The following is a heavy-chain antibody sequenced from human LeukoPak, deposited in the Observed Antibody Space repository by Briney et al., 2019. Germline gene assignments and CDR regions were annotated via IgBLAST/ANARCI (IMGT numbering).Heavy chain of an antibody. J-gene: IGHJ4*02. V-gene: IGHV4-39*01. CDR1: GGSISRCNNY. Sequence: PSETLSLTCTVSGGSISRCNNYWGWVRQPPGKGLEWIGSIHYSGTTYYNPSLRSRVTISVDTSKNQFSLKLSSMTAADTAVYYCARHEEEDGYNAKTIDYWGQGTLVTVSS. D-gene: IGHD5-24*01. CDR2: IHYSGTT. CDR3: ARHEEEDGYNAKTIDY.